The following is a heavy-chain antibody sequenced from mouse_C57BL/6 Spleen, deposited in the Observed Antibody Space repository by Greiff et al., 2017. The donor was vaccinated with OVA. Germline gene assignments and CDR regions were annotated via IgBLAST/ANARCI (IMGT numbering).Heavy chain of an antibody. J-gene: IGHJ3*01. V-gene: IGHV7-3*01. D-gene: IGHD2-4*01. CDR3: ASSYYDYAWFAY. CDR2: IRNKANGYTT. CDR1: GFTFTDYY. Sequence: DVHLVESGGGLVQPGGSLSLSCAASGFTFTDYYMSWVRQPPGKALEWLGFIRNKANGYTTEYSASVKGRFTISRDNSQSILYLQMNALRAEDSATYYCASSYYDYAWFAYWGQGTLVTVSA.